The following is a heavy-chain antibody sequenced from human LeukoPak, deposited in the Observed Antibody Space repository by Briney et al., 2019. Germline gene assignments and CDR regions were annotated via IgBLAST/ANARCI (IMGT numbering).Heavy chain of an antibody. V-gene: IGHV4-34*01. CDR2: MNPSGST. J-gene: IGHJ6*03. Sequence: SETLSLTCAVYGGSFSGYYWTWIRQTPEKGLEWIGQMNPSGSTSYNPSLKSRVTISVDTSKNQFSLKLSSVTAADTAVYYCARGRQDVTMIVVVMTAVSYYLDVWGKGTTVTVS. CDR1: GGSFSGYY. D-gene: IGHD3-22*01. CDR3: ARGRQDVTMIVVVMTAVSYYLDV.